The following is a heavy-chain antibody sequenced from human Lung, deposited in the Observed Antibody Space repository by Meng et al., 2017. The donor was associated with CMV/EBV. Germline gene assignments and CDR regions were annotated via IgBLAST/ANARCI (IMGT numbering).Heavy chain of an antibody. CDR1: GFTFNNYW. CDR2: IKQDGSEK. Sequence: GGSLRLSCAASGFTFNNYWMTWVRQAPGKGLEWVANIKQDGSEKYYVDSVKGRFTVSRDNAKNSLYLQMNSLRAEDTAVYYCARDAPYCSSTSCYYSYGLDVWGQGTTVTVSS. D-gene: IGHD2-2*01. V-gene: IGHV3-7*01. J-gene: IGHJ6*02. CDR3: ARDAPYCSSTSCYYSYGLDV.